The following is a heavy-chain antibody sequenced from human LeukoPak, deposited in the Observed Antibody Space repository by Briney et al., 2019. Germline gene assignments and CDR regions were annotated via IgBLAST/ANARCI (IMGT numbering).Heavy chain of an antibody. CDR2: IYSTGTS. CDR1: GFAVSSNY. CDR3: ARDRGPGWFDP. D-gene: IGHD3-10*01. V-gene: IGHV3-66*03. J-gene: IGHJ5*02. Sequence: GGSLRLSCAVSGFAVSSNYVSWVRQAPGKGLEWVSVIYSTGTSFYADSVKGRFTISRDNSKNTVYLQMNGLKPEDTAVYYCARDRGPGWFDPWGQGTLVTVSS.